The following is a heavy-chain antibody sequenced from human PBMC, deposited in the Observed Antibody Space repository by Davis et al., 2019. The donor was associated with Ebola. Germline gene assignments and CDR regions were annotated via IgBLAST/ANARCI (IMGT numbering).Heavy chain of an antibody. J-gene: IGHJ6*02. Sequence: GESLKISCAASGFTFSSYAMSWVRQAPGKGLEWVSAISGSGGSTYYADSVKGRFTISRDNSKNTLYLHMNSLRAEDTAVYYCARLDCTSTSCYTGNYYYYYGVDVWGQGTTVTASS. D-gene: IGHD2-2*02. V-gene: IGHV3-23*01. CDR1: GFTFSSYA. CDR3: ARLDCTSTSCYTGNYYYYYGVDV. CDR2: ISGSGGST.